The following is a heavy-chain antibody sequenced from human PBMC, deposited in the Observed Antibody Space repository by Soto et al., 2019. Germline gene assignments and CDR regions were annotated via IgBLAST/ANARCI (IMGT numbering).Heavy chain of an antibody. D-gene: IGHD2-2*01. CDR3: AHPRGIVVVPAAIVDYYYGMDV. CDR2: ISSRGSTI. CDR1: GFTFSRYE. Sequence: GGSLRLSCAASGFTFSRYEMNWVRQAPGKGLEWLSYISSRGSTIYYADSVKGRFTISRDNSKNTLYLQMNSLRAEDTAVYYCAHPRGIVVVPAAIVDYYYGMDVWGQGTTVTVSS. J-gene: IGHJ6*02. V-gene: IGHV3-48*03.